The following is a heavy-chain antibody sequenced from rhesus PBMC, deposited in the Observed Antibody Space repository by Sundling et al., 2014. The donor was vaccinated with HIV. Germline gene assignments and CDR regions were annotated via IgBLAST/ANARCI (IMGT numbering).Heavy chain of an antibody. J-gene: IGHJ4*01. CDR3: AIGGTYYSDTGRLDY. D-gene: IGHD3-28*01. V-gene: IGHV4-76*01. CDR2: IHSSSGNS. CDR1: GGSISGGYA. Sequence: QVQLQESGPGLLKPSETLSLTCAVSGGSISGGYAWGWIRQPPGKGLEWIGSIHSSSGNSNYNPSLKSRVTISRDTSKNQFSLKLSSVTAADAAVYYCAIGGTYYSDTGRLDYWGQGVLVTVSS.